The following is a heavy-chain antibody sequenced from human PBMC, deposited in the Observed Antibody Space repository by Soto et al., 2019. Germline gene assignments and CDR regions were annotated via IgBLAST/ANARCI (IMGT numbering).Heavy chain of an antibody. V-gene: IGHV1-18*01. D-gene: IGHD3-10*01. J-gene: IGHJ6*02. CDR2: ISDYNGNT. CDR3: AREGYYSGSGSYSPPLYYGMDV. Sequence: QAQLVQSESEVRKPGASVRVSCKASGYRFTTYGISWVRQAPGQGLEWMGWISDYNGNTNYEKKFQGRVTMTTDTSTRTAFMELKSLRSDGTAVYYCAREGYYSGSGSYSPPLYYGMDVWGQGTPVTVS. CDR1: GYRFTTYG.